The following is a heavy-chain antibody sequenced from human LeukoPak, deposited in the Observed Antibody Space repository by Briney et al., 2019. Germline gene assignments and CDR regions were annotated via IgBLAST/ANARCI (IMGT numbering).Heavy chain of an antibody. Sequence: ASVKVSCKASGYTFTGYYMHWVRQAPGQGFEWMGRINPNNGGTNYAQKFQGRVTMTGDTSISTAYMELSSLRSDDTAVYYCTRESGSYHGNDYWGQGTLVTVSS. CDR3: TRESGSYHGNDY. CDR1: GYTFTGYY. J-gene: IGHJ4*02. V-gene: IGHV1-2*06. CDR2: INPNNGGT. D-gene: IGHD1-26*01.